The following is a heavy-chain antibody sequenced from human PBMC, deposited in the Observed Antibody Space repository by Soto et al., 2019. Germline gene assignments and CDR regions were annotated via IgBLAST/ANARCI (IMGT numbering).Heavy chain of an antibody. V-gene: IGHV3-9*01. Sequence: PGGSLRLSCAASGFSFDDYAIHWVRQAPGKGLEWVSGINWNSGSIGYADSVKGRFTISRDNAKTSLYLQMNSLRVEDTALYYCAKDRGSGSYAAXYYYYGMDVWGQGTTVTVSS. CDR1: GFSFDDYA. D-gene: IGHD3-10*01. CDR3: AKDRGSGSYAAXYYYYGMDV. J-gene: IGHJ6*02. CDR2: INWNSGSI.